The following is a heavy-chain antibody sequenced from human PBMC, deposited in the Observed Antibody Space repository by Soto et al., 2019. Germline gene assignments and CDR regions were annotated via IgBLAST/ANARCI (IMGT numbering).Heavy chain of an antibody. CDR3: VRRVSGNYDY. CDR2: ISSNGGTT. J-gene: IGHJ4*02. CDR1: GFTFSSYD. D-gene: IGHD1-7*01. V-gene: IGHV3-64*01. Sequence: EVQLAESGGGMVQRGGSLRLSCIASGFTFSSYDMHWVRQAPGKGLEYVSSISSNGGTTYYGNSVKGRCTISRDNSKNTLYLQMGSLRAEDMAVYYCVRRVSGNYDYWGQGTLVTVSS.